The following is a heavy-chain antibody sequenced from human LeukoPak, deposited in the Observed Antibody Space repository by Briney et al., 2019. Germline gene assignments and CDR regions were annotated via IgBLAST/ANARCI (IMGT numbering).Heavy chain of an antibody. J-gene: IGHJ4*02. V-gene: IGHV3-15*01. CDR3: CAHHTSSSCIY. Sequence: GGSLRLSCAASGFTFSSYSMNWVRQAPGKGLEWVGRIISKAGGETTDYAAPVKGRFTISRDDSRNTVYLQMKSPKTEDTAVYYCCAHHTSSSCIYWGQGTLVTVSS. CDR1: GFTFSSYS. CDR2: IISKAGGETT. D-gene: IGHD6-13*01.